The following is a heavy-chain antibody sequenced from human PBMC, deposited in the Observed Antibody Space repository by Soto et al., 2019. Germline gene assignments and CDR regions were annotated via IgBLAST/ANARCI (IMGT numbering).Heavy chain of an antibody. J-gene: IGHJ4*02. D-gene: IGHD2-21*02. Sequence: QVQLVQSGAEVKKPGASVKVSCKPSGYTLNTYYLHWVRQAPGQGLEWMGIIHPSGGGSTYAQKFLGRVAMTMDTSTRKVFMEVSSLRSADTAVYYCARGGHIAVVTASFDSWGQGTLVTVSS. CDR1: GYTLNTYY. CDR2: IHPSGGGS. CDR3: ARGGHIAVVTASFDS. V-gene: IGHV1-46*02.